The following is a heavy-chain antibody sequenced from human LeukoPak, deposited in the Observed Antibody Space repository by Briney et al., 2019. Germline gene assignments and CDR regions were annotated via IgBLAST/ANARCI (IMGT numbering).Heavy chain of an antibody. Sequence: ASVKVSCKASGYTFTSYYMHWVRQAPGQGLEWMGIINPSGGSTSYAQKFQGRVTMTGDTSTSTVYMELSSLRSEDTAVYYCARDLLTTHYFDYWGQGTLVTVSS. V-gene: IGHV1-46*01. J-gene: IGHJ4*02. CDR1: GYTFTSYY. CDR3: ARDLLTTHYFDY. D-gene: IGHD1-14*01. CDR2: INPSGGST.